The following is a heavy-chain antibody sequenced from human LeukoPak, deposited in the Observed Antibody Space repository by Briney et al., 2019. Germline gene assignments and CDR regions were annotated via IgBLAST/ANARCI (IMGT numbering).Heavy chain of an antibody. D-gene: IGHD3-22*01. CDR2: IKEDGTAK. J-gene: IGHJ4*02. Sequence: GGSLRLSCAASGFTFSSSWMAWVRQAPGKGLEWVGNIKEDGTAKNYVVSVRGRFTISRDNAKNSLYLQMNSLRAEDTALYYCAKDIGSSGYYPPDYWGQGTLVTVSS. CDR3: AKDIGSSGYYPPDY. V-gene: IGHV3-7*03. CDR1: GFTFSSSW.